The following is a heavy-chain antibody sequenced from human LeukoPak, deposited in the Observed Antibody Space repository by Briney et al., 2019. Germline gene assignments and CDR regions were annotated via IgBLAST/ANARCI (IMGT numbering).Heavy chain of an antibody. J-gene: IGHJ4*02. V-gene: IGHV4-39*01. CDR1: GASISSGLHY. CDR2: INHSGST. D-gene: IGHD6-19*01. Sequence: PSQTLSLTCTVSGASISSGLHYWSWIRQPPGTGLEWIGEINHSGSTNYNPSLKSRVTISVDTSKNQFSLKLSSVTAADTAVYYCARHPRGYSSGWYGRNLYFDYWGQGTLVTVSS. CDR3: ARHPRGYSSGWYGRNLYFDY.